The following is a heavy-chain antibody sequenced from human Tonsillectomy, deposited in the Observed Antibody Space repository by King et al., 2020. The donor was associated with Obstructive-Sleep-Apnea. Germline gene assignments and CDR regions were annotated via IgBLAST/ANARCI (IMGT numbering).Heavy chain of an antibody. D-gene: IGHD1-26*01. CDR2: ISRSGST. CDR3: ASGRGSYQISDF. CDR1: GYSISSGYY. V-gene: IGHV4-38-2*02. Sequence: QLQESGPGLVKPSETLSLTCTVSGYSISSGYYWGWIRQPPGKGLEWIGSISRSGSTNYNPSLKSRVTISLDTSQTQFSLNLCSVAAADTAVYYCASGRGSYQISDFWGQGTLVTVSS. J-gene: IGHJ4*02.